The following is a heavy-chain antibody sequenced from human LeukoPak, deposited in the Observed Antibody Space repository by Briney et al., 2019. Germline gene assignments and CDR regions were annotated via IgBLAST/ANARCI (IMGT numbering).Heavy chain of an antibody. Sequence: GGSLRLSCAASGFTFSSYSMNWVRQAPGKGLEWVSYISSSSSTIYYADSVKGRFTISRDNAKNSLYLQMNSLRAEDTAVYYCARKAYGDYDPYYYYYMDVWGKGTTVTVSS. CDR2: ISSSSSTI. V-gene: IGHV3-48*01. CDR1: GFTFSSYS. CDR3: ARKAYGDYDPYYYYYMDV. J-gene: IGHJ6*03. D-gene: IGHD4-17*01.